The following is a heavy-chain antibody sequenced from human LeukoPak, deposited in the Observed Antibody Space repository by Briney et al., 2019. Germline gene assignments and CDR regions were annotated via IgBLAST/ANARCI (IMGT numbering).Heavy chain of an antibody. J-gene: IGHJ4*02. CDR3: ASEGEVGYAYFY. Sequence: GGSLRLSCAASGFTFDDYAMHWVRQAPGKGLEWVSRISWNSGIIDYADSVQGRFTISRDNAKSSLYLQMNSLRAEDTAVYYCASEGEVGYAYFYWGQGTLVTVSS. D-gene: IGHD5-18*01. CDR2: ISWNSGII. CDR1: GFTFDDYA. V-gene: IGHV3-9*01.